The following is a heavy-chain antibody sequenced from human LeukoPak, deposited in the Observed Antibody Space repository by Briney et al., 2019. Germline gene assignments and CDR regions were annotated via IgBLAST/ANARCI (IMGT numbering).Heavy chain of an antibody. J-gene: IGHJ5*02. CDR3: ARLTLNWFDP. D-gene: IGHD3-9*01. CDR1: GGSISSYY. Sequence: PSETLSLTCTVSGGSISSYYWSWIRQPPGKGLEWIGYIYYSGNTNYNPSLKSRVTISVDTSKNQFSLKLSSVTAADTAVYYCARLTLNWFDPWGQGTLVTVSS. V-gene: IGHV4-59*01. CDR2: IYYSGNT.